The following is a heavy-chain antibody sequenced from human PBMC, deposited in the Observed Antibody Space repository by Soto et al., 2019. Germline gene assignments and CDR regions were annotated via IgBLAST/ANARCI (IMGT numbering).Heavy chain of an antibody. Sequence: QMQLVQSGPEVKKPGTSVKVSCKASGFTFTSSAVQWVRQARGQRLEWIGWIVVGSGNTNYAQKFQERVTITRDMSTSTAYMELSSLRSEDTAVYYCAADLLAWEPRRESYSYGMDVWGQGTTVTVSS. J-gene: IGHJ6*02. CDR3: AADLLAWEPRRESYSYGMDV. CDR1: GFTFTSSA. D-gene: IGHD1-1*01. V-gene: IGHV1-58*01. CDR2: IVVGSGNT.